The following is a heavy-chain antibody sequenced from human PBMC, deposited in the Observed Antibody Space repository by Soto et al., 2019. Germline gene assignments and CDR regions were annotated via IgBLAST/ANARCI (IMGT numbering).Heavy chain of an antibody. CDR1: VFTFSSYW. D-gene: IGHD2-15*01. CDR2: IMEDGSEK. J-gene: IGHJ4*02. V-gene: IGHV3-7*03. CDR3: GRGYARCDY. Sequence: PWRSLRLSCLASVFTFSSYWMSWIRQAPGKGPGWVANIMEDGSEKYYVDSVKGRFTIARDNVKNSLYLQMNSLRAEDTAVYYCGRGYARCDYWGQGTLVTVS.